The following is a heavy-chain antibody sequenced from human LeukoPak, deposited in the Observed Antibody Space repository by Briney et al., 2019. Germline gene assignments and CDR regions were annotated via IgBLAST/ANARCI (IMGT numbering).Heavy chain of an antibody. Sequence: SETLSLTCAVYGGSFSGYYWSWIRQPPGKGLEWIGEVNHSGSTNYNPSLKSRVTISVDTSKNQFSLKLSSVTAADTAVYYCARVPYYYDSSGYYPFDYWGQGTLVTVSS. J-gene: IGHJ4*02. V-gene: IGHV4-34*01. CDR2: VNHSGST. D-gene: IGHD3-22*01. CDR3: ARVPYYYDSSGYYPFDY. CDR1: GGSFSGYY.